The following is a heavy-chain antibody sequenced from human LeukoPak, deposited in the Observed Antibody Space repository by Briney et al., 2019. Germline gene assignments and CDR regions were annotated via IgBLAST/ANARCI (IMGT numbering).Heavy chain of an antibody. CDR3: ARGRGYYEKYYYYFGMDV. D-gene: IGHD3-22*01. CDR2: INPNSADT. CDR1: GYTFTAYH. V-gene: IGHV1-2*02. Sequence: ASVKVSCKASGYTFTAYHLHWVRQAPGQGLEWMGWINPNSADTKSAQKFQGRVTMTRDTSITTVHMALSRLRSDDTAVYYCARGRGYYEKYYYYFGMDVWGQGTTVTVSS. J-gene: IGHJ6*02.